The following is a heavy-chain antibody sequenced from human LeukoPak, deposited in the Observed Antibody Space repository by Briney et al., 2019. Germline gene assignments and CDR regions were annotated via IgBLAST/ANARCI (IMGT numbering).Heavy chain of an antibody. CDR1: GGSVSSGDYY. Sequence: NPSETLSLTCTVSGGSVSSGDYYWSWIRQPPGKGLEWIGYIYCSGSTYYNPSLKSRVTISVDTSKNQFSLKLSSVTAADTAVYYCARVRRLYDYVWGSYLGDAFDIWGQGTMVTVSS. CDR3: ARVRRLYDYVWGSYLGDAFDI. D-gene: IGHD3-16*01. V-gene: IGHV4-30-4*01. CDR2: IYCSGST. J-gene: IGHJ3*02.